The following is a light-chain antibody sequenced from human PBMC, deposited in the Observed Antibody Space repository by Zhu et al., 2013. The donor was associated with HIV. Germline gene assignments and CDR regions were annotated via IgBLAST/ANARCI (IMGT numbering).Light chain of an antibody. J-gene: IGKJ1*01. CDR3: QQYGNSPWT. CDR1: QSVTSY. V-gene: IGKV3-20*01. CDR2: GAS. Sequence: EIVLTQSPATLSLSPGERATLSCRASQSVTSYLAWYQQKPGQAPRVLIYGASGRATGTPDRFSGSGSGTDFTLTISRLEPEDFAVYYCQQYGNSPWTFGQGTTVEIK.